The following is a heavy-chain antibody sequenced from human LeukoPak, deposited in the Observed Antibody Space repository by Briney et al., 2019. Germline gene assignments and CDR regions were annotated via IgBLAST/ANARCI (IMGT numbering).Heavy chain of an antibody. J-gene: IGHJ4*01. D-gene: IGHD4-17*01. Sequence: GRSLRLSCAASGFTFSSYGMHWVRQAPGKGLEWVAVIWYDGSNKYYADSVKGRFTISRDNSKNTLYLQMNSLTAEDTAIYYCVSGGDYHVRLCTYWGQGTLVTVSS. CDR3: VSGGDYHVRLCTY. CDR2: IWYDGSNK. V-gene: IGHV3-33*01. CDR1: GFTFSSYG.